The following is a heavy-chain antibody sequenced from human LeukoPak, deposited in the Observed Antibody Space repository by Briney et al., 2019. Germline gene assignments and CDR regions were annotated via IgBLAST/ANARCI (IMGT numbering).Heavy chain of an antibody. CDR1: GDSIISNIYW. J-gene: IGHJ3*01. V-gene: IGHV4-39*01. CDR2: TFYTGRT. Sequence: SETLSLTCTVSGDSIISNIYWWDWVRLPPGKGLEWIGTTFYTGRTFYSPSLKSRVTISVDTSKNQFSLDLTSATAADTAVYYCARRRHNFDFYDVWGQGTRVTVSS. D-gene: IGHD3/OR15-3a*01. CDR3: ARRRHNFDFYDV.